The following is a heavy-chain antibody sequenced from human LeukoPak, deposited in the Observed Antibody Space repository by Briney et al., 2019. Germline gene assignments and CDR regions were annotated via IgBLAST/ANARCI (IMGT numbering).Heavy chain of an antibody. CDR3: AREGTRVYGMDA. D-gene: IGHD1-1*01. CDR2: ISSSSSYI. Sequence: GGSLRLSCAPSGFTFSSYSMNWVRHAPGKGLEWVSSISSSSSYIYYAHSVKGRFTISRDNAKNPLYLQMNSLRAEDTAVYYCAREGTRVYGMDACGQGTTVTVSS. CDR1: GFTFSSYS. J-gene: IGHJ6*02. V-gene: IGHV3-21*01.